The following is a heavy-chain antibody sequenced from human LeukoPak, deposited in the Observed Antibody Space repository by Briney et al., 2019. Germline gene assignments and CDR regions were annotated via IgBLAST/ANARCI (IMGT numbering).Heavy chain of an antibody. CDR3: ARQSGYPLYYYYGMDV. Sequence: PSETLSLTCTVSGGSISSSSYYWGWIRQPPGKGLEWIGSIYYSGSTYYNPSLKSRVTISVDTSKNQFSLELSSVTAADTAVYYCARQSGYPLYYYYGMDVWGQGTTVTVSS. CDR2: IYYSGST. J-gene: IGHJ6*02. CDR1: GGSISSSSYY. D-gene: IGHD5-12*01. V-gene: IGHV4-39*01.